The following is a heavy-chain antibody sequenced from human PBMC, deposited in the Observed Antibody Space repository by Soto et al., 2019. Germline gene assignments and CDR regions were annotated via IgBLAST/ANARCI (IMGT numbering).Heavy chain of an antibody. CDR1: GGSFSDYY. CDR2: INHSGST. D-gene: IGHD3-3*01. V-gene: IGHV4-34*01. J-gene: IGHJ6*04. Sequence: SETLSLTCSVYGGSFSDYYWSWIRQPPGKGLEWIGEINHSGSTNYNPSLKSRVTISVHTSKNQFSLKLSSVTAADTAVYYCARARKGSGSDYYYHYGMDVWGKGTTVTVSS. CDR3: ARARKGSGSDYYYHYGMDV.